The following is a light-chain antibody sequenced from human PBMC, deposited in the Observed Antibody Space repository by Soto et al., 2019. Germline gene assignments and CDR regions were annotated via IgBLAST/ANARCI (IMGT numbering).Light chain of an antibody. Sequence: DIQMTQSPSSLSASVGARVTITCRARQSVSTYLNWYLQKSGGAPKLLIHGVSKLENGTPSRFSGSGLATGFTLTINTLQPEDFAVYFCQQTYMVPYTFGQGTKVDIK. CDR1: QSVSTY. CDR2: GVS. CDR3: QQTYMVPYT. J-gene: IGKJ2*01. V-gene: IGKV1-39*01.